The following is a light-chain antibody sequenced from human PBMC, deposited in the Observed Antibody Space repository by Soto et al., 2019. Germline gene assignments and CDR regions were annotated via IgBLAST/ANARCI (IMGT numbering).Light chain of an antibody. CDR3: QQYGSSPIT. V-gene: IGKV3-20*01. J-gene: IGKJ5*01. CDR1: QSVSSY. Sequence: EIVMTQSPATLSLSPGERATLSCRASQSVSSYLAWYQQKPGQAPRLLIYGASTRATGIPDRFSGSGSGTDFTLTISRVEPEDFAVYYCQQYGSSPITFGQGTRLEIK. CDR2: GAS.